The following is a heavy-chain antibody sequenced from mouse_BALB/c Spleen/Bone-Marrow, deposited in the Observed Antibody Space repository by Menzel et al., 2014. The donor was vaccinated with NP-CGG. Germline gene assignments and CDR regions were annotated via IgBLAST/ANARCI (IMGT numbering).Heavy chain of an antibody. CDR3: ASGNYYYAMDY. CDR1: GYTFTDYA. D-gene: IGHD2-1*01. J-gene: IGHJ4*01. Sequence: VQLQQSGAELVRPGVSVKISCKGSGYTFTDYAMHWVKQSHAKSLEWIGVISTYYGDASYNQKLKGKATMTVDKSSSTAYMELARLTSEDSAIYYCASGNYYYAMDYWGQGTSVTVSS. V-gene: IGHV1S137*01. CDR2: ISTYYGDA.